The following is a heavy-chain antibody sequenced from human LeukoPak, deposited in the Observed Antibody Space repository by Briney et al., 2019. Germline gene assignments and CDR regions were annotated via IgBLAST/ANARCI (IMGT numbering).Heavy chain of an antibody. D-gene: IGHD3-22*01. CDR1: GGTFSSYA. CDR3: ARTSYYYDSSGYYPLDY. CDR2: IIPILGIA. V-gene: IGHV1-69*04. J-gene: IGHJ4*02. Sequence: SVKVSCTASGGTFSSYAISWVRQAPGQGLEWMGRIIPILGIANYAQKFQGRVTITADKSTSTAYMELSSLRSEDTAVYYCARTSYYYDSSGYYPLDYWGQGTLVTVSS.